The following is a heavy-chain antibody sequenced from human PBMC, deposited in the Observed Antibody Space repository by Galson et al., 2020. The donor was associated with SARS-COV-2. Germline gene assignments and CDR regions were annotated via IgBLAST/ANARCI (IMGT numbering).Heavy chain of an antibody. J-gene: IGHJ5*02. CDR2: IYYSGST. V-gene: IGHV4-59*13. CDR3: ARGHLLRYFDWLFHGIWFDP. Sequence: SETLSLTCTVSGGSISSYYWSWIRQPPGKGLEWIGYIYYSGSTNYNPSLKSRVTISVDTSKNQFSLKLSSVTAADTAVYYCARGHLLRYFDWLFHGIWFDPWGQGTLVTVSS. D-gene: IGHD3-9*01. CDR1: GGSISSYY.